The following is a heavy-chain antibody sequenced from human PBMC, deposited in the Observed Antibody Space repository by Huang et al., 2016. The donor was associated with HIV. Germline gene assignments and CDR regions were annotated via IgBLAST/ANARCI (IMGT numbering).Heavy chain of an antibody. Sequence: QVQLVQSGAEVKKPGASVKVSCEASGYTFSNYAIHWVRQAPGQRLEWMGWINAGNGNTKYTQKVQGRVTITRDTSANTAYMELNSLRSEDTAVYYCARVLLLTVYTIDYYFAYWGQGTLVTVSS. CDR1: GYTFSNYA. D-gene: IGHD2-8*01. V-gene: IGHV1-3*01. CDR3: ARVLLLTVYTIDYYFAY. J-gene: IGHJ4*02. CDR2: INAGNGNT.